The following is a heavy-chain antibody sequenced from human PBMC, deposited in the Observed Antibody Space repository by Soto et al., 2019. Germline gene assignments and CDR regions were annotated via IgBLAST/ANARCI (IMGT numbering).Heavy chain of an antibody. D-gene: IGHD3-10*01. CDR2: INPGGSST. CDR1: GFTFSSHW. CDR3: ARAGGADF. J-gene: IGHJ4*02. Sequence: GGSLRLSCAASGFTFSSHWMHGVPQAAGKGLVWVSRINPGGSSTSYADSVKGRFTISRDNAKNTMYLQMNSLSAEDTAVYYCARAGGADFWGQGTVVTVSS. V-gene: IGHV3-74*01.